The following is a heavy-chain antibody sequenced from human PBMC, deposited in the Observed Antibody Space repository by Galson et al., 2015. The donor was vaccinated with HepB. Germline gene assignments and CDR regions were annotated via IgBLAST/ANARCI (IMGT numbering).Heavy chain of an antibody. V-gene: IGHV3-30*18. Sequence: SLRLSCAASGFIFSDYGIHWVRQAPGKGLEWVADISYDENKKNYVDSVKGRFTISRDNSKNILYLQMNSLRVEDTAVYYCAKDVADRFFVDQFHYGMDVWGPGTSVTVSS. CDR1: GFIFSDYG. CDR3: AKDVADRFFVDQFHYGMDV. J-gene: IGHJ6*02. CDR2: ISYDENKK. D-gene: IGHD3-3*01.